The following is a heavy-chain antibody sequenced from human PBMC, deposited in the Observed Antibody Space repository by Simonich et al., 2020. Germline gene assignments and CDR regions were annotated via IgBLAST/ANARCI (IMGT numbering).Heavy chain of an antibody. D-gene: IGHD3-22*01. Sequence: GGGLVQPGGSLRLSCAASGFTFSSYAMSWVRQAPGKGLEWVSAIRGRGGSTYYADSVKGRFTISRDNSQNTLYLQMNSLRAEDTAVYYCAKDLGERITMIVVVIDAFDIWGQGTMVTVSS. J-gene: IGHJ3*02. CDR1: GFTFSSYA. CDR2: IRGRGGST. V-gene: IGHV3-23*01. CDR3: AKDLGERITMIVVVIDAFDI.